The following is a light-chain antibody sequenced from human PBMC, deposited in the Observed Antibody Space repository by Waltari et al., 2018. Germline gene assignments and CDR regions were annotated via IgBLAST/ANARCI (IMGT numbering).Light chain of an antibody. Sequence: EILMPQSPATLSVSTGESVTPSCRASQRVSSNLAWYHQKSGQAPRPLIYGASTRATAVPARFSGSGSGTEFTLTISSLQSEDFAVYYCQQYNNWPPSITFGQGTRLEIK. CDR2: GAS. CDR3: QQYNNWPPSIT. CDR1: QRVSSN. V-gene: IGKV3-15*01. J-gene: IGKJ5*01.